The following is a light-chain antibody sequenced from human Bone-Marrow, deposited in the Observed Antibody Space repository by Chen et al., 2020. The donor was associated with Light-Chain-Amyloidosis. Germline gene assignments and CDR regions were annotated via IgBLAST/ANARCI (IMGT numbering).Light chain of an antibody. Sequence: SYVLTHPSSVSVAPAQTATSACGGNNIAYTSVHWYQQTPGQAPLLVVYDDSDRPSGIPERLSGTNSGNTATLTISRVEAGDEADYYCQVWDRSSDRPVFGGGTKLTVL. J-gene: IGLJ3*02. V-gene: IGLV3-21*02. CDR3: QVWDRSSDRPV. CDR2: DDS. CDR1: NIAYTS.